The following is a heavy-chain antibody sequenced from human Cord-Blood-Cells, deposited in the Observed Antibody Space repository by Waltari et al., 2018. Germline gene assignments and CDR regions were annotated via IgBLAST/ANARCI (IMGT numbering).Heavy chain of an antibody. Sequence: QVQLVQSGAEVKKPGSSVKVSCKASGGTFSSYAISWVRQAPGQGLEWMGGIIPILGTANYPPKFQGRGTMTADESTSTAYMERSSRRSEDTAVYYCARPGGFGELYYYYYMDVWGKGTTVTVSS. V-gene: IGHV1-69*01. CDR3: ARPGGFGELYYYYYMDV. CDR1: GGTFSSYA. D-gene: IGHD3-10*01. CDR2: IIPILGTA. J-gene: IGHJ6*03.